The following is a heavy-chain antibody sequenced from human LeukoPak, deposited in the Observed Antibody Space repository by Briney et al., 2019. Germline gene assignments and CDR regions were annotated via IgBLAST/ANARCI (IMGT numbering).Heavy chain of an antibody. V-gene: IGHV4-34*01. J-gene: IGHJ4*02. D-gene: IGHD6-13*01. CDR1: GGSFSVYY. CDR3: ARVGDQYSSSPLNYFDY. CDR2: INHSGST. Sequence: KSSETLSLTCAVYGGSFSVYYWSWIRQPPGKGLEWIGEINHSGSTNSTPSLNSRVTISVDTSKNQFSLKLSSVTAADTAVYYCARVGDQYSSSPLNYFDYWGQGTLVTVSS.